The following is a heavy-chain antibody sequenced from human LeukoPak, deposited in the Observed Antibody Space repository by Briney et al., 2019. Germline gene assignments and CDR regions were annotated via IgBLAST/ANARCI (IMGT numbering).Heavy chain of an antibody. CDR1: GGSISSSSYY. J-gene: IGHJ4*02. CDR2: IYYSGST. V-gene: IGHV4-39*07. Sequence: PSETLSLTCTVSGGSISSSSYYWGWIRQPPGKGLEWIGSIYYSGSTYYNPSLKSQVTISVDTSKNQFSLKLSSVTAADTAVYYCARVGGSGVTYGYWGQGTLVTVSS. CDR3: ARVGGSGVTYGY. D-gene: IGHD3-16*01.